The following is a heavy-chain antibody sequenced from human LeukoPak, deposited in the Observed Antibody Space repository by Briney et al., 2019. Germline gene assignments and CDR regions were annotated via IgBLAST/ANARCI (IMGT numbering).Heavy chain of an antibody. V-gene: IGHV4-4*07. D-gene: IGHD4-11*01. Sequence: SETLSLTCSVSGGSISSYSWSWIRQPAGKGLDWIGRIFSSGSSKYNPSLKSRVIMSVDTSKNQFSLKLTSVTAADTAVYYCARGGGPLQSFDYWGQGTLVTVSS. CDR1: GGSISSYS. CDR2: IFSSGSS. J-gene: IGHJ4*02. CDR3: ARGGGPLQSFDY.